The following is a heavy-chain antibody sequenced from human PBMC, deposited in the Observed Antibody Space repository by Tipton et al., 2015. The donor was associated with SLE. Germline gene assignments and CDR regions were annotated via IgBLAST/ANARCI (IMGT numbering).Heavy chain of an antibody. D-gene: IGHD2-2*01. CDR3: ARRQYCSTVACSYFDY. J-gene: IGHJ4*02. CDR2: IYYTGSA. CDR1: GGSISSNSYY. Sequence: LRLSCTVSGGSISSNSYYWGWIRQSPGKGLEWIGSIYYTGSAYYNPSLKSRVTISVDTSKNQFSLKLTSVTAADTSVYYCARRQYCSTVACSYFDYWGQGTLVTVSS. V-gene: IGHV4-39*01.